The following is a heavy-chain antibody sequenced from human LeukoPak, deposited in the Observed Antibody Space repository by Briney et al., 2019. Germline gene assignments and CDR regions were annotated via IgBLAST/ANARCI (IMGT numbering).Heavy chain of an antibody. J-gene: IGHJ3*02. CDR3: ARGDTTVVTLDDAFDI. CDR1: GYTFTSYG. Sequence: ASVKVSCKASGYTFTSYGISWVRQAPGQGLEWMGWISAYNGNTNYAQKLQGRVTMTTDTSTSTAYMELRSPRSDDTAVYYCARGDTTVVTLDDAFDIWGQGTMVTVSS. V-gene: IGHV1-18*01. D-gene: IGHD4-23*01. CDR2: ISAYNGNT.